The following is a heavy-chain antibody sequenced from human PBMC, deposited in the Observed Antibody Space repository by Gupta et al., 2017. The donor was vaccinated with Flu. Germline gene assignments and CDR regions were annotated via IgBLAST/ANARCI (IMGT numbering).Heavy chain of an antibody. J-gene: IGHJ4*02. Sequence: QLPLPASGPGLVKPSETLSLTCTVSGGSINANSHQWDWVRQPPGKGLEWIATVFYTGSTVYNPSLQSRVTISVDTSKNQFTLRLASVITADTAMYYGVRRRGDGSGYHYCDFWGQGTLVSVSP. D-gene: IGHD5-12*01. CDR3: VRRRGDGSGYHYCDF. V-gene: IGHV4-39*01. CDR2: VFYTGST. CDR1: GGSINANSHQ.